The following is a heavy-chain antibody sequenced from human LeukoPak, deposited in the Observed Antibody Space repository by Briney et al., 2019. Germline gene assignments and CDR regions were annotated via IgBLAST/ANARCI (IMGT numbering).Heavy chain of an antibody. CDR1: GYIFTNYW. CDR2: IYPRDSNI. J-gene: IGHJ4*02. Sequence: GESLKISCKGSGYIFTNYWIGWVRQMPGKGLEWMGIIYPRDSNIRYSPSFQGQVTVSADKSISTAYLQWSSLEASDTAMYYCARRIGSGWYDYWGQGTLVTVSS. D-gene: IGHD6-19*01. CDR3: ARRIGSGWYDY. V-gene: IGHV5-51*01.